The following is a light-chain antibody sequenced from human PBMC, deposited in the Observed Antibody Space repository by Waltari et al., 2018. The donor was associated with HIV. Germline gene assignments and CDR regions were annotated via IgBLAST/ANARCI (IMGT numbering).Light chain of an antibody. J-gene: IGKJ1*01. V-gene: IGKV3D-20*01. Sequence: PGERATLSCGASQSVTRNYLAWYQQKRGLAPRLLIYDAASRATGIPDRFSGSGSGTDFTLTITRLEPEDFAVYYWQQYATSPTFGQGTKVEIK. CDR2: DAA. CDR1: QSVTRNY. CDR3: QQYATSPT.